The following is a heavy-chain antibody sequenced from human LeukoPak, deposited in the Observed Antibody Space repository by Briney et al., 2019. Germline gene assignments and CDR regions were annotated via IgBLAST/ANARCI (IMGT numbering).Heavy chain of an antibody. CDR1: GGSISSYY. V-gene: IGHV4-59*01. D-gene: IGHD6-13*01. CDR2: IYYSGST. CDR3: ARSAAAGYFDY. J-gene: IGHJ4*02. Sequence: SETLSLTCTVSGGSISSYYWSWIRQPPGKGLEWIGYIYYSGSTNYNPSLKSRVTISVDTSKNQFSLKLSSVTAADTAVYYCARSAAAGYFDYWGQGTLVTVSS.